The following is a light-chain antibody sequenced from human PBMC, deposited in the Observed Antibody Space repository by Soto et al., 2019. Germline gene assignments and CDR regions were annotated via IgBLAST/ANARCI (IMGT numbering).Light chain of an antibody. CDR2: YDS. Sequence: SYELTQPPSVSVAPGKTARISCEGNNIGSKSVHWHQQKPGQAPVLVIYYDSDRPSGIPERFSGSNSGNTATLTISRVEAGDEADYYCQVWDSSSDHHVFGTGTKVTVL. CDR3: QVWDSSSDHHV. V-gene: IGLV3-21*04. CDR1: NIGSKS. J-gene: IGLJ1*01.